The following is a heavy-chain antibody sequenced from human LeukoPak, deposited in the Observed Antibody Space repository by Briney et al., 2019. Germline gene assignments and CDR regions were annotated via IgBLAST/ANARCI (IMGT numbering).Heavy chain of an antibody. J-gene: IGHJ4*02. Sequence: GESLKISCKGSGYSFTGYWIGWVRQMPGKGLEWMGIIYPGDSDTRYSPSFQGQVTISADKSISTAYLQWSSLKASDTAMYYCARLDGSGSYQAPQDYWGQGTLVTVSS. CDR2: IYPGDSDT. CDR1: GYSFTGYW. CDR3: ARLDGSGSYQAPQDY. V-gene: IGHV5-51*01. D-gene: IGHD3-10*01.